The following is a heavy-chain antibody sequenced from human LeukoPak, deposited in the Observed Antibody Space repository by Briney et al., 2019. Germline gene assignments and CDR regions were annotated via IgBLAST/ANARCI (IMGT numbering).Heavy chain of an antibody. J-gene: IGHJ4*02. V-gene: IGHV4-59*01. CDR3: ARVREYSYADY. CDR2: VDHTGST. CDR1: DDSITMYY. Sequence: SETLSLTCSVSDDSITMYYWTWIRQPPGKGLEWIGYVDHTGSTNFNPSLNGRVSISRDTTNNLFSLRLRSVTAADTAVYYCARVREYSYADYWGQGTLVTVSS. D-gene: IGHD5-18*01.